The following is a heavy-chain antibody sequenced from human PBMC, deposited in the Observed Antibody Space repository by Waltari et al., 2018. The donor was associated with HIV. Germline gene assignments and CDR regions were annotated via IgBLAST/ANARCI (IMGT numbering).Heavy chain of an antibody. J-gene: IGHJ4*02. CDR3: ATALYSSSSAGSIDY. CDR2: INPNSGGT. D-gene: IGHD6-6*01. V-gene: IGHV1-2*02. CDR1: GYTFTGYY. Sequence: QVQLVQSGAEVKKPGASVTVSCQASGYTFTGYYMHWVRQAPGQGLEWMGWINPNSGGTNYAQKFQGRVTMTRDTSISTAYMELSRLRSDDTAVYYCATALYSSSSAGSIDYWGQGTLVTVSS.